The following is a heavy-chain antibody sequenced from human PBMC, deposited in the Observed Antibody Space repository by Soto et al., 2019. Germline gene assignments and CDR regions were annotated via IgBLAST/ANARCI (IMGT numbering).Heavy chain of an antibody. D-gene: IGHD3-3*01. CDR1: GGSFSGYY. V-gene: IGHV4-34*01. Sequence: SETLSLTCAVYGGSFSGYYWSWIRQPPGKGLEWIGEINHSGSTNYNPSLKSRVTISVDTSKNQFSLKLSSVTAADTAVYYCARLTIFGVVTPGGYWGQGTLVTVSS. J-gene: IGHJ4*02. CDR2: INHSGST. CDR3: ARLTIFGVVTPGGY.